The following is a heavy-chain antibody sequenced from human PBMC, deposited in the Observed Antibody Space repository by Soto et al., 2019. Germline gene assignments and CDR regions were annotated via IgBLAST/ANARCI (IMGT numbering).Heavy chain of an antibody. CDR1: GFTFSSYG. CDR2: ISYDGSNK. J-gene: IGHJ6*02. CDR3: AKAHNTYYYYGMDV. D-gene: IGHD1-20*01. V-gene: IGHV3-30*18. Sequence: LRLSCAASGFTFSSYGMHWVRQAPGKGLEWVAVISYDGSNKYYADSVKGRFTISRDNSKNTLYLQMNSLRAEDTAVYYCAKAHNTYYYYGMDVWGQGTTVTVSS.